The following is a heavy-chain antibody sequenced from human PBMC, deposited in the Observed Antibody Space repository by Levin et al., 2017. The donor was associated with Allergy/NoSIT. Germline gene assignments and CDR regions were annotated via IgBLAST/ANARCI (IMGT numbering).Heavy chain of an antibody. V-gene: IGHV3-21*06. Sequence: GESLKISCAASGFSFSSYSMNWVRQAPGKGLEWVSSISSSGNYIYYTDSVKGRFTILRDNAKNSLYLQMNSLRAEATAVYYCAKRYCTGDICPELYYHLHMDDWGKGTTDTVSS. CDR3: AKRYCTGDICPELYYHLHMDD. J-gene: IGHJ6*03. CDR1: GFSFSSYS. D-gene: IGHD2-8*02. CDR2: ISSSGNYI.